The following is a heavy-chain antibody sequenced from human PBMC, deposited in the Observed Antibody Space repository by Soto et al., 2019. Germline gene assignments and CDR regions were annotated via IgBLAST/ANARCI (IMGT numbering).Heavy chain of an antibody. D-gene: IGHD4-17*01. CDR3: ARRDGDYQGDV. J-gene: IGHJ6*02. CDR2: IIPILGIA. V-gene: IGHV1-69*02. CDR1: GGTFSSYT. Sequence: QVQLVQSGAEVKQPGSSVKVSCKASGGTFSSYTISWVRQAPGQGLEWMGRIIPILGIANYAQKFQGRVTITADKSTSTAYMELSSLRSEDTAVYYCARRDGDYQGDVWGQGTTVTVSS.